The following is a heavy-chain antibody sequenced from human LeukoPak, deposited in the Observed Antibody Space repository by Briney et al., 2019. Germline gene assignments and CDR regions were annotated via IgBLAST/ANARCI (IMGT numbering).Heavy chain of an antibody. CDR1: GGSISSSSYY. J-gene: IGHJ5*02. D-gene: IGHD3-9*01. CDR3: ARDWYDILTGYPQGFDP. Sequence: PSETLSLTCTVSGGSISSSSYYWGWIRQPPGRGLEWIGSIYYSGSTYYNPSLKSRVTISVDTSKNQFSLKLSSVTAADTAVYYCARDWYDILTGYPQGFDPWGQGTLVTVSS. CDR2: IYYSGST. V-gene: IGHV4-39*07.